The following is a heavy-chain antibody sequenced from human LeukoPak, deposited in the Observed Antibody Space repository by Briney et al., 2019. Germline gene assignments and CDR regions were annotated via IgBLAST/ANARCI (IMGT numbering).Heavy chain of an antibody. D-gene: IGHD2-21*01. CDR3: ARPTDQFRLDL. CDR1: GFTLSSYS. V-gene: IGHV3-7*01. Sequence: PGGSLRLSCAASGFTLSSYSMNWVRQAPGKGLEWVANISPDGSQKKYVDSMKGRFTISRDNARTSVYLQINSLRAEDTAVYFCARPTDQFRLDLWGQGTLVTVSS. J-gene: IGHJ5*02. CDR2: ISPDGSQK.